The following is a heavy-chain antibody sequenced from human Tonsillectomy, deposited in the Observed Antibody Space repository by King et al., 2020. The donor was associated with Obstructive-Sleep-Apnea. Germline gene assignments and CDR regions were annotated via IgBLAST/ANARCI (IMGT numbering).Heavy chain of an antibody. V-gene: IGHV4-39*01. CDR2: IYYSGST. Sequence: LQLQESGPGLVKPSETLSLTCTVSGGSISSSSYYWGWIRQPPGKGLEWIGSIYYSGSTYYNPSLKSRVTISVDTSKNQFSLKLSSVTAADTAVYYCAGHNVVVPAASEWFDPWGQGTLVTVSS. D-gene: IGHD2-2*01. CDR3: AGHNVVVPAASEWFDP. CDR1: GGSISSSSYY. J-gene: IGHJ5*02.